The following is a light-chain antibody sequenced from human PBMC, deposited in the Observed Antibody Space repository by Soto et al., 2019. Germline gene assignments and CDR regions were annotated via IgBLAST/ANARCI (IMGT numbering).Light chain of an antibody. CDR1: QSVSSRF. J-gene: IGKJ1*01. CDR2: GAS. Sequence: EIVLTQSPGTLSLSPGERATLSCRASQSVSSRFLDWYQQKPGQAPRVLIYGASTRAAGFPDRFSGSGSGTDFTLTISRLEPEDFAVYYCQQYGTSPWTFGQGTKVDIK. V-gene: IGKV3-20*01. CDR3: QQYGTSPWT.